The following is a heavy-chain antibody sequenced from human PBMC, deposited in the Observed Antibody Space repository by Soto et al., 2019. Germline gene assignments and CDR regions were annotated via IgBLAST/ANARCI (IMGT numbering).Heavy chain of an antibody. D-gene: IGHD3-10*01. Sequence: SQTLSLTCAISGDSVSSNSAAWNWIRQSPSRGLEWLGRTYYRSKWYNDYAVSVKSRITINPDTSKNQFSLQLNSVTPEDTAVYYCARETVVRGAIIGSYYYYGMDVWGQGTTVTVSS. CDR2: TYYRSKWYN. J-gene: IGHJ6*02. V-gene: IGHV6-1*01. CDR3: ARETVVRGAIIGSYYYYGMDV. CDR1: GDSVSSNSAA.